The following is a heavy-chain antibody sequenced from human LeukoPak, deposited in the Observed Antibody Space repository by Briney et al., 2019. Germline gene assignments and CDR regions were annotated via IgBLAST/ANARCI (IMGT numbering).Heavy chain of an antibody. CDR3: ARLEYSSSPRFDP. CDR2: MYYSGST. D-gene: IGHD6-6*01. Sequence: SETLSLTCTVSGGSISSSNYYWGWIRQSPGKGLEWIGSMYYSGSTSYNPTLKSRVTISVDTSKNQFSLKLNSVTAADTAVYYCARLEYSSSPRFDPWGQGTLVTVSS. J-gene: IGHJ5*02. V-gene: IGHV4-39*07. CDR1: GGSISSSNYY.